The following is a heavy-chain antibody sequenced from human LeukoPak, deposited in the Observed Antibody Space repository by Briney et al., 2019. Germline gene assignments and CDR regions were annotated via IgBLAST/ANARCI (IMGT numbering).Heavy chain of an antibody. CDR2: INVGNGNT. V-gene: IGHV1-3*01. CDR1: GYTFRSYA. CDR3: ARDRTVRRVIRNWFDP. Sequence: ASVKVSCKASGYTFRSYAMHWVRQAPGQRLEGMGWINVGNGNTKYSQKFQGRVTITRDTSASTVYMEVSSPRSEDTAVYYCARDRTVRRVIRNWFDPWGQGTLVTVSS. D-gene: IGHD3-10*01. J-gene: IGHJ5*02.